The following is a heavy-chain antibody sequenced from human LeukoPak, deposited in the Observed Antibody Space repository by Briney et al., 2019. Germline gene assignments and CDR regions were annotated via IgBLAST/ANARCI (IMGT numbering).Heavy chain of an antibody. CDR3: ARVPVAGAFDI. CDR2: IYYSGST. J-gene: IGHJ3*02. D-gene: IGHD6-13*01. Sequence: PSETLSLTCTVSSGSISSYYWSCIREPPGKGRGGIGYIYYSGSTKYNPSLKRRVTLSVDTSKNQLSLKLSSVTAADTAVYYGARVPVAGAFDIWGQGTMVTVSS. CDR1: SGSISSYY. V-gene: IGHV4-59*12.